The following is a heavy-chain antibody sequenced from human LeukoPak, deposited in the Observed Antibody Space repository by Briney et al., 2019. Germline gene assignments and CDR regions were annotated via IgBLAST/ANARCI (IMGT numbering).Heavy chain of an antibody. Sequence: PGKSLRLSCAASGLSLTTHGMHWVRQAPGKGREWVAVIWYDGSNKYYADSVKGRFTISRDNSKNTLYLQMNSLRAEDTAVYYCASVYSYGWFDYWGQGTLVTVSS. CDR1: GLSLTTHG. V-gene: IGHV3-33*01. CDR3: ASVYSYGWFDY. CDR2: IWYDGSNK. J-gene: IGHJ5*01. D-gene: IGHD5-18*01.